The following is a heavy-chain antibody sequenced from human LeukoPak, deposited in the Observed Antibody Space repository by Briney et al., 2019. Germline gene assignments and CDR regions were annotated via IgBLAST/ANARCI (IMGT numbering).Heavy chain of an antibody. Sequence: GGSLRLSCSASGFTFNTYAMHWVRQAPGKGLEYVSGISTSGHIHYADSVKGRFTISRDNSKNTLYLQLNSLRAEDTSVYNCARDRGSREDGMDVWGQGTTVTVSS. J-gene: IGHJ6*02. CDR2: ISTSGHI. CDR1: GFTFNTYA. D-gene: IGHD1-26*01. V-gene: IGHV3-64*04. CDR3: ARDRGSREDGMDV.